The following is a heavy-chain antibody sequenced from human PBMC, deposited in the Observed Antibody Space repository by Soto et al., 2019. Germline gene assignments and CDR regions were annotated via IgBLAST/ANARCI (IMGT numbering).Heavy chain of an antibody. D-gene: IGHD6-25*01. CDR2: ISPDDGSP. CDR3: ARGDGRGSSGFYYYYGRDV. J-gene: IGHJ6*02. V-gene: IGHV1-46*01. CDR1: GFTFTNYF. Sequence: QVQLVQSGAEVKKPGASVKVSCKAAGFTFTNYFFHWVRQAPRQGLEWMGIISPDDGSPNSVQSLEGRVTMTSDTSTSTVYMELSSLRSEDTAVDYCARGDGRGSSGFYYYYGRDVWGHGTTVTVSS.